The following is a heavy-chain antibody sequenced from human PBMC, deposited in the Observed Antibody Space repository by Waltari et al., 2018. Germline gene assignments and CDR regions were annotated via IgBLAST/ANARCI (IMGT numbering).Heavy chain of an antibody. CDR1: GYSISSGYY. CDR2: IYHSGST. D-gene: IGHD3-3*01. V-gene: IGHV4-38-2*02. J-gene: IGHJ4*02. Sequence: QVQLQESGPGLVKPSETLSLTCTVSGYSISSGYYWGWIRQPPGKGLEWIGSIYHSGSTYYTPSLKSRVTISVDTSKNQFSLKLSSVTAADTAVYYCARALNYDFWSGYFNFDYWGQGTLVTVSS. CDR3: ARALNYDFWSGYFNFDY.